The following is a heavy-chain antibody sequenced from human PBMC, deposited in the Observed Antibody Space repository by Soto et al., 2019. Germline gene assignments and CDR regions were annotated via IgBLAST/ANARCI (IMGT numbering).Heavy chain of an antibody. Sequence: AGGSLRLSCAASGFTFSDYYMSWIRQAPGKGLEWVSYISSSGSTIYYADSVKGRFTISRDNAKNSLYLQMNSLRAEDTAVYYCAREEPLMIVVAPPDYWGQGTLVTVSS. CDR3: AREEPLMIVVAPPDY. J-gene: IGHJ4*02. D-gene: IGHD3-22*01. V-gene: IGHV3-11*01. CDR1: GFTFSDYY. CDR2: ISSSGSTI.